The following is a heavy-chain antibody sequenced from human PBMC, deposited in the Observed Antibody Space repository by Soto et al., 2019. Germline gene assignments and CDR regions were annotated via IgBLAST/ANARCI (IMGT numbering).Heavy chain of an antibody. J-gene: IGHJ5*02. V-gene: IGHV3-21*01. CDR2: ISSSSSYI. Sequence: GGSLRLSCAASGFTFSSYSMNWVRQAPGKGLEWVSSISSSSSYIYYADSVKGRFTISRDNAKNSLYLQMNSLRAEDTAVYYCAGGAVVVAATPSWFDPWGQGTMVTVYS. CDR1: GFTFSSYS. D-gene: IGHD2-15*01. CDR3: AGGAVVVAATPSWFDP.